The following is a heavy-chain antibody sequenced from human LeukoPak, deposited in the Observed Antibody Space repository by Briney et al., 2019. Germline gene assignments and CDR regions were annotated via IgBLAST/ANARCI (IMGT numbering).Heavy chain of an antibody. D-gene: IGHD3-10*02. CDR2: ISPNSGGT. CDR3: ARELRAVFGSYYYYYMDV. V-gene: IGHV1-2*02. CDR1: GYTFTGYY. J-gene: IGHJ6*03. Sequence: ASVKVSCKASGYTFTGYYMHWVRQAPGQGLEWMGWISPNSGGTNYAQKFQGRVTMTRDTSISTAYMELSRLRSDDTAVYYCARELRAVFGSYYYYYMDVWGKGTTVTVSS.